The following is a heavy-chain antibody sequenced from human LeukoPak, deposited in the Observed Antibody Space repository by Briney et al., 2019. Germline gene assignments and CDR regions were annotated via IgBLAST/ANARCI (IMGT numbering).Heavy chain of an antibody. J-gene: IGHJ4*02. CDR1: GYTFTGYY. Sequence: ASVKVSCKASGYTFTGYYMHWVRQAPGQGLEWMGWINPNSGGTNYAQKFQGRVTMTRDTSISTAYMELSRLRSDDTAVYYCARLNSYYDILTGYLNYFDYWGQGTLVTVSS. D-gene: IGHD3-9*01. CDR2: INPNSGGT. V-gene: IGHV1-2*02. CDR3: ARLNSYYDILTGYLNYFDY.